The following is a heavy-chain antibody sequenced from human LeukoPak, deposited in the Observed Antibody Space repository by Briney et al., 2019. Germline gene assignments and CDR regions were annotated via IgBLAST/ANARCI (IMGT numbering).Heavy chain of an antibody. V-gene: IGHV3-23*01. Sequence: GGSLRLSCAASGFTFSSYAMSWVRQAPGKGLEWVSAISGSGGSTYYADSVKGRFTISRDNSKNTLYLQMNSLRAEDTAVYYCAPDYYGSGSYYLNFDYWGQGTLVTVSS. CDR3: APDYYGSGSYYLNFDY. CDR1: GFTFSSYA. CDR2: ISGSGGST. D-gene: IGHD3-10*01. J-gene: IGHJ4*02.